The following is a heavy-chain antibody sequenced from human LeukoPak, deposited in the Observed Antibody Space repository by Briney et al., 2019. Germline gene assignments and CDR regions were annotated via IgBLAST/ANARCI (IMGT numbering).Heavy chain of an antibody. CDR3: ARAPFPYSSSWYPSAFDI. V-gene: IGHV6-1*01. CDR2: TYYRSKWYN. Sequence: SQTLSLTCAISGDSVSSNSAAWNWIRQSPSRGLEWLGRTYYRSKWYNDYAVSVKSRITINPDTSKNQFSLQLNSVTPEDTAVYYCARAPFPYSSSWYPSAFDIWGQGTMVTVSS. D-gene: IGHD6-13*01. J-gene: IGHJ3*02. CDR1: GDSVSSNSAA.